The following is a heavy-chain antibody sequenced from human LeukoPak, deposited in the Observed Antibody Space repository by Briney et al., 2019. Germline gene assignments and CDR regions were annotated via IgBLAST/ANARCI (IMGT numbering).Heavy chain of an antibody. CDR3: TTTTVGVTTWFDP. D-gene: IGHD1-26*01. V-gene: IGHV3-15*01. CDR1: GFTLSNAY. Sequence: GGSLRLSCAASGFTLSNAYMCWVRQAPGKGLEWVGRIKNKTNGGTTDYAAPVKGRFTISRDDSKNTLYLQMNSLKTEDTAVYYCTTTTVGVTTWFDPWGQGTLVTVSS. CDR2: IKNKTNGGTT. J-gene: IGHJ5*02.